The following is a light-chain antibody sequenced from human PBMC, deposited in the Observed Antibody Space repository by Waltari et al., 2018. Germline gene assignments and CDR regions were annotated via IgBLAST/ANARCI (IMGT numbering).Light chain of an antibody. Sequence: EVVLTQSPGTLSLSPGDRATLSCRASQSVSSGYLAWYQQKPGQSPRRLIYGAATRATGIPDRFSGSGSGTDFTLTISRLEPEDFAVYYCQQYAGSPPFTFGQGTKLEIK. CDR3: QQYAGSPPFT. CDR2: GAA. V-gene: IGKV3-20*01. J-gene: IGKJ2*01. CDR1: QSVSSGY.